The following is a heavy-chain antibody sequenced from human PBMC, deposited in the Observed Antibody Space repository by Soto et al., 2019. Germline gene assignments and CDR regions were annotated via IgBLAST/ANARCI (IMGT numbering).Heavy chain of an antibody. CDR2: INYSGNT. Sequence: SDTLSLTCTVSCYSIISNNYYWVWIRQPPGQGLEWIGRINYSGNTYYDPSLKSRVTISVDTSKNQFSLMLTSVTAADTAVYYCARHPGYCTGTSCYGYYTMDVWGKGTTVT. CDR1: CYSIISNNYY. CDR3: ARHPGYCTGTSCYGYYTMDV. J-gene: IGHJ6*04. D-gene: IGHD2-2*01. V-gene: IGHV4-39*01.